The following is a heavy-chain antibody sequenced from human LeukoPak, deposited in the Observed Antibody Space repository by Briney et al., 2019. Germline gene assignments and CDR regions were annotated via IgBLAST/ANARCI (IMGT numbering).Heavy chain of an antibody. D-gene: IGHD4-23*01. CDR1: GGSISSGDYY. J-gene: IGHJ4*02. CDR3: ARDLPDYGGNSGDY. Sequence: PSETLSLTCTVSGGSISSGDYYWSWIRQPPGKGLEWIGYIYYSGSTYYNPSLKSRVTISVDTSKNQFSLKLSSVTAADTAVYYCARDLPDYGGNSGDYWGQGTLVTVSS. CDR2: IYYSGST. V-gene: IGHV4-30-4*01.